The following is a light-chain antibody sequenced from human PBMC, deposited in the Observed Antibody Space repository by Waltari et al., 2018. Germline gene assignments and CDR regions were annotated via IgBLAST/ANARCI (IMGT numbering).Light chain of an antibody. J-gene: IGKJ1*01. Sequence: DIVMTQSPDSLAVSLGGMATINCKSSQSVLHSSNNKNYLAWYQQKPGQPPKLLIYWASTRESGVPDRFSGSGSGTDFTLTISSLQAEDVAVYYCQQYYSTCQFGQGTKVEIK. CDR2: WAS. CDR3: QQYYSTCQ. CDR1: QSVLHSSNNKNY. V-gene: IGKV4-1*01.